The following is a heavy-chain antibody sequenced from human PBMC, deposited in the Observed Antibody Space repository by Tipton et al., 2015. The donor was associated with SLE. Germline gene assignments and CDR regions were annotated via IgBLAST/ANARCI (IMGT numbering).Heavy chain of an antibody. J-gene: IGHJ4*02. D-gene: IGHD3-22*01. CDR1: GYTFTSYG. Sequence: QLVQSGAEVKKPGASVKVSCKASGYTFTSYGISWVRQAPGQGLEWMGWISAYNGNTNYAQKLQGRVTMTTDTSTSTAYMELRSLRSDDTAVYYCVRSEIVVAHRPDPHFDYWGQGTLVTVSS. CDR2: ISAYNGNT. CDR3: VRSEIVVAHRPDPHFDY. V-gene: IGHV1-18*01.